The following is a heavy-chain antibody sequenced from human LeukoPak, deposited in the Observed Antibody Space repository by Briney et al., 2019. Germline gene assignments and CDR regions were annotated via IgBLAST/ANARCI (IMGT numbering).Heavy chain of an antibody. V-gene: IGHV1-2*06. CDR1: GYTFTGYY. CDR2: INPNSGGT. J-gene: IGHJ3*02. CDR3: ARFIVGATPDAFDI. D-gene: IGHD1-26*01. Sequence: ASVKVSCKASGYTFTGYYMHWVRQAPGQGLEWMGRINPNSGGTNYAQKFQGRVTMTRDTSISTAYMELSRPRSDDTAVYYCARFIVGATPDAFDIWGQGTMVTVSS.